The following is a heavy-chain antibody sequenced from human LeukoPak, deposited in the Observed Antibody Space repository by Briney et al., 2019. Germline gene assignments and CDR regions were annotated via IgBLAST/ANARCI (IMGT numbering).Heavy chain of an antibody. Sequence: SETLSLTCTVSGGSIGSYYWSWVRQPAGKGLEWIGRIYSSGSTSYNPSLKSRVTMSVDTSKNQFSLKLTSVTAADTAVYYCARDPSFSSGWFDYWGQGTLVTVSS. CDR2: IYSSGST. CDR3: ARDPSFSSGWFDY. J-gene: IGHJ4*02. CDR1: GGSIGSYY. V-gene: IGHV4-4*07. D-gene: IGHD6-19*01.